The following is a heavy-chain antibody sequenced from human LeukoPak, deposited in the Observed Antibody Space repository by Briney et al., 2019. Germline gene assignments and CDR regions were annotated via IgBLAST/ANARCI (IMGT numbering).Heavy chain of an antibody. J-gene: IGHJ1*01. D-gene: IGHD1-26*01. V-gene: IGHV1-18*01. CDR3: AASIVGLTYGEDFQH. CDR1: GYTFNNYG. Sequence: GASVKVSCKASGYTFNNYGITWVRQAPGQGLEWMGWISAYNGNTNYAQKLQGRVTMTTDTSTSTAYMELKSLTSDDTAVYYCAASIVGLTYGEDFQHWGQGTLVTVSS. CDR2: ISAYNGNT.